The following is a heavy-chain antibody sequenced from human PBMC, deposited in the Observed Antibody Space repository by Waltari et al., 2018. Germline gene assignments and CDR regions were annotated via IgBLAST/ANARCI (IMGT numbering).Heavy chain of an antibody. V-gene: IGHV3-48*03. CDR1: GLTFSNYE. J-gene: IGHJ4*02. Sequence: EVQLVESGGGLVQHGGSLRLSCAASGLTFSNYEMNWVRQAPGKGLEWVSYISGSGSTIYYADSVKGRFTISRDNAKNSLNLQMNSLRAEDTALYFCARFSSPAIPDYWGQGTLVTVSS. CDR3: ARFSSPAIPDY. CDR2: ISGSGSTI.